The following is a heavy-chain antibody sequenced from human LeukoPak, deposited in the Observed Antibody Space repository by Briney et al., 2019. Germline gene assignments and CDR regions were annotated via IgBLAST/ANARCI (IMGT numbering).Heavy chain of an antibody. CDR3: ARLVSPAAFDS. J-gene: IGHJ4*02. V-gene: IGHV5-51*01. CDR2: IYCDDSDT. CDR1: GYNFTSHW. D-gene: IGHD6-25*01. Sequence: GASLKISCKGSGYNFTSHWIGWVRQMPGKGLEWMGIIYCDDSDTRYSPSLQGHVTISVDTSISTAYLQWSSLKASDTAMYYCARLVSPAAFDSWGQGTLVTVSS.